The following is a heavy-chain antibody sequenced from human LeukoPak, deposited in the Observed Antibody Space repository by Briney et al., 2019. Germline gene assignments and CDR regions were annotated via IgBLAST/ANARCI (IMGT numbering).Heavy chain of an antibody. D-gene: IGHD4-17*01. Sequence: GGSLRLSCAASGFTFSSYSMNWVRQAPGKGLEWVSYISSSGSTMYYADSVKGRFTISRDNAKKSLSLQMNSLRAEDTAVYYCARDQAGYGDYVFDYWGQGTLVTVSS. CDR3: ARDQAGYGDYVFDY. V-gene: IGHV3-48*04. CDR1: GFTFSSYS. CDR2: ISSSGSTM. J-gene: IGHJ4*02.